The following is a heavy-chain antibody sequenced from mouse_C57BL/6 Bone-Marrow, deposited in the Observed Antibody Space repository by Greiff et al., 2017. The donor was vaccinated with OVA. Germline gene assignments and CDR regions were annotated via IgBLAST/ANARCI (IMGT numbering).Heavy chain of an antibody. CDR3: ALYDYNWYFDV. V-gene: IGHV5-17*01. CDR2: ISSGSSTI. CDR1: GFTFSDYG. J-gene: IGHJ1*03. Sequence: DVMLVESGGGLVKPGGSLKLSCAASGFTFSDYGMLWVRQAPEKGLEWVAYISSGSSTIYYADTVKGRFTISRDNAKNTLFLQMTSLRSEDTAMYYCALYDYNWYFDVWGTGTTVTVSS. D-gene: IGHD2-4*01.